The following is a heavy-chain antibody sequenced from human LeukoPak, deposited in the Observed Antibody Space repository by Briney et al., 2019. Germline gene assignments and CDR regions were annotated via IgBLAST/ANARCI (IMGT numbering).Heavy chain of an antibody. Sequence: ASVKVSCKTSGYTFTSYAMNWVRQAPGQGLEWMGWVNTNTGNPTYAQGFTGRFVFSLDTSVRVGYLQISSLKAEDTTVYYCARGPWQQLVRHNYGMDVWGQGTTVTVSS. CDR3: ARGPWQQLVRHNYGMDV. D-gene: IGHD6-13*01. J-gene: IGHJ6*02. CDR1: GYTFTSYA. CDR2: VNTNTGNP. V-gene: IGHV7-4-1*04.